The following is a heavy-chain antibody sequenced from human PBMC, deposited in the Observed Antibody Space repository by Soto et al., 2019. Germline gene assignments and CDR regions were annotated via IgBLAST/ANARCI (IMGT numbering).Heavy chain of an antibody. CDR3: PRDAHGGSRDWYFNN. CDR1: GGSISSGGYS. CDR2: IFPSGST. Sequence: QLQLQESGAGLVKPSQTLSLTCAVSGGSISSGGYSWSWIRQPPGKGLEWIGYIFPSGSTYYNPSPNRPIPMPAGTSRHHFALKMSSVPAAHTAVYSCPRDAHGGSRDWYFNNWGRSTVVTVCS. D-gene: IGHD1-26*01. V-gene: IGHV4-30-2*01. J-gene: IGHJ2*01.